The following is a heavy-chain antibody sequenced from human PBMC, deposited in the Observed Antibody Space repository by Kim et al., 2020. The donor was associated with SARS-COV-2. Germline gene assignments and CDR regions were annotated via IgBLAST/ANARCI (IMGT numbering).Heavy chain of an antibody. J-gene: IGHJ6*02. CDR1: GYTFTSYA. Sequence: ASVKVSCKASGYTFTSYAMHWVRQAPGQRLEWMGWINAGNGNTKYSQKFQGRVTITRDTSASTAYMELSSLRSEDTAVYYCAREMPRGVTTRHGMDVWGQGTTVTVSS. CDR3: AREMPRGVTTRHGMDV. CDR2: INAGNGNT. D-gene: IGHD4-17*01. V-gene: IGHV1-3*01.